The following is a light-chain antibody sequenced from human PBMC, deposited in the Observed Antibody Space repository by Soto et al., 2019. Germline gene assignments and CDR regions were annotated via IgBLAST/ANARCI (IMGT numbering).Light chain of an antibody. CDR1: QGISRW. Sequence: DIQMTQSPSTLSASLGDRVTITCRASQGISRWLAWYQQRPGKAPKLLIYDASTLHSGVSSRLSGSGSGTEFTLTISSMQPNDYATYYCQQYTTYWTFGQGTKVDIK. CDR3: QQYTTYWT. J-gene: IGKJ1*01. V-gene: IGKV1-5*01. CDR2: DAS.